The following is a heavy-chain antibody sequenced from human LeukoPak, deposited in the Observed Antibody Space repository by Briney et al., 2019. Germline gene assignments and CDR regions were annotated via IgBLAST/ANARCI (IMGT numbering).Heavy chain of an antibody. D-gene: IGHD2-21*02. CDR2: ISSSSNTI. Sequence: GGSLRLSFAASGXTFSSYSTNWVRQAPGKGLEWVSYISSSSNTIYYADSVKGRFTISRDNAKNSLFLQMNSLRDEDTSVYYCARAVTVVTRGGLVFDYWGQGTLVTVSS. CDR3: ARAVTVVTRGGLVFDY. J-gene: IGHJ4*02. CDR1: GXTFSSYS. V-gene: IGHV3-48*02.